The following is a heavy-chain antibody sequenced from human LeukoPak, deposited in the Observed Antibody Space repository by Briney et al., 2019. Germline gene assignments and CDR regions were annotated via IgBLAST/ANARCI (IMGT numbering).Heavy chain of an antibody. J-gene: IGHJ5*02. CDR1: GFTFSDYA. V-gene: IGHV3-23*01. Sequence: RGSLRLSCVASGFTFSDYAMSWVRQAPGKGLELVSGIYGSDDKTVYGDAVKGRFTISRDNSKNTLYLQMNSLRADDTAVYYCAKTQGYYDAWGQGALVTVSS. CDR2: IYGSDDKT. CDR3: AKTQGYYDA. D-gene: IGHD2-15*01.